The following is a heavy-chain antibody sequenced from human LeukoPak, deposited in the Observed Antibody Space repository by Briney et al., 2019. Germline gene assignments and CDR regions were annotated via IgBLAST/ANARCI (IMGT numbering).Heavy chain of an antibody. J-gene: IGHJ4*02. CDR1: GYTITDYY. CDR2: INPNSGGT. Sequence: GASVKVSCKASGYTITDYYIHWVRQAPGQGLEWMGWINPNSGGTNHAQKFEGRVTITKDTSINTGYVELSSLTSDDTAVYFCARAHYLRLYFFDYWGQGTLVTVS. V-gene: IGHV1-2*02. D-gene: IGHD3-10*01. CDR3: ARAHYLRLYFFDY.